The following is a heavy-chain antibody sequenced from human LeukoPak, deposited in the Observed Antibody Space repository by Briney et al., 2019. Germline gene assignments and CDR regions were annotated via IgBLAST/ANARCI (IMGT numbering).Heavy chain of an antibody. CDR3: AREYYDILTGYLSYFDY. D-gene: IGHD3-9*01. Sequence: GGSLRLSCAASGFTFSSYAMHWVRQAPGKGLEWVAVISYDGSNKYYADSVKGRFTISRDNSKNTLYLQMNSLRAEDTAVYYCAREYYDILTGYLSYFDYWGQGTLVTVPS. CDR1: GFTFSSYA. J-gene: IGHJ4*02. V-gene: IGHV3-30*04. CDR2: ISYDGSNK.